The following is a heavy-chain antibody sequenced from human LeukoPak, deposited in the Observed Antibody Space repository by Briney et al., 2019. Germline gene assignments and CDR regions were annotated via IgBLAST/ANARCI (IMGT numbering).Heavy chain of an antibody. J-gene: IGHJ4*02. CDR1: GGSISSSSYY. V-gene: IGHV4-61*02. CDR3: ARGNDYYGSGSYYYDY. CDR2: IYTTGST. Sequence: SETLSLTCTVSGGSISSSSYYWGWIRQPPGKGLEWIGRIYTTGSTKNNPSLKSRVTISVDTSKNQFSLKLSSVTAADTAVYYCARGNDYYGSGSYYYDYWGQGTLVTVSS. D-gene: IGHD3-10*01.